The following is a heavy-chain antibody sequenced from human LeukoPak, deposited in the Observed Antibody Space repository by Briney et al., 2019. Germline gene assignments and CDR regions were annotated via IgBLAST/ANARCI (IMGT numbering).Heavy chain of an antibody. J-gene: IGHJ3*02. Sequence: PSETLSLTCAVYGGSFSGYYWSWIRQPPGEGLEWIGEINHSGSTNYNPSLKSRVTISVDTSKNQFSLKLSSVTAADTAVYYCARGPYYDFWGGYRSDAFDIWGQGTMVTVSS. D-gene: IGHD3-3*01. V-gene: IGHV4-34*01. CDR3: ARGPYYDFWGGYRSDAFDI. CDR2: INHSGST. CDR1: GGSFSGYY.